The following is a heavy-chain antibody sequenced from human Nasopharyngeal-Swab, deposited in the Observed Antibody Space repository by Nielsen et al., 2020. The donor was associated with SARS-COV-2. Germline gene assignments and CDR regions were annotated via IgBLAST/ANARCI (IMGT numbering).Heavy chain of an antibody. CDR2: ISSRGDSI. V-gene: IGHV3-48*03. CDR1: GFTFSSYG. Sequence: GGSLRLSCVASGFTFSSYGLNWVRQAPGKGLEWVSYISSRGDSIYFADSVKGRFTISRDSANNSLYLQMNSLRAEDTAVYYCAKDRALYYYDSSGYYYSSYWGQGTLVTVSS. J-gene: IGHJ4*02. CDR3: AKDRALYYYDSSGYYYSSY. D-gene: IGHD3-22*01.